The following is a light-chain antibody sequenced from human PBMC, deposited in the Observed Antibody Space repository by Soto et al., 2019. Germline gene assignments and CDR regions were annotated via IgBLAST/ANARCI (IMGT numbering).Light chain of an antibody. CDR3: QQRSNWPPIP. Sequence: EIVMTQSPATLSVSPGGRATLSCRASQSISDTLAWYQQKPGQAPRLLIYGASSRATGIPARFSGSGSGTDFTLTISSLEPEDFAVYYCQQRSNWPPIPFGQGTRLEIK. J-gene: IGKJ5*01. V-gene: IGKV3-11*01. CDR1: QSISDT. CDR2: GAS.